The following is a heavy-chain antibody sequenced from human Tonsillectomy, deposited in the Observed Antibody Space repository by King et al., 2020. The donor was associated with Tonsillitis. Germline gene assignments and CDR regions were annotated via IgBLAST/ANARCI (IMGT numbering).Heavy chain of an antibody. CDR1: GFSLSTSGMC. V-gene: IGHV2-70*01. CDR3: ARCGVVARAFDY. CDR2: IYWDDDK. D-gene: IGHD3-22*01. J-gene: IGHJ4*02. Sequence: VTLKESGPALVKPTQTLTLTCTFSGFSLSTSGMCVSWIRQPPGKALEWLALIYWDDDKYYSTSLKTRLTISKDTSKNQVVLTMTNMDPVDTATYYCARCGVVARAFDYWGQGTLVTVSS.